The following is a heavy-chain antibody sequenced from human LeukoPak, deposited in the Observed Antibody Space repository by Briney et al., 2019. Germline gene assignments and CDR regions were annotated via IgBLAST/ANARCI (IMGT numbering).Heavy chain of an antibody. J-gene: IGHJ6*03. V-gene: IGHV1-2*02. Sequence: ASVTVSFTASGYTFTVYHMHWVRQAPGQGLEWMGWINPNSGGTNYAQKFQGRVTMTRDTSISTAYMELSRLRSDDTAVYYCATGLDYGDYPCYMDVWGKGTTVTISS. CDR1: GYTFTVYH. D-gene: IGHD4-17*01. CDR2: INPNSGGT. CDR3: ATGLDYGDYPCYMDV.